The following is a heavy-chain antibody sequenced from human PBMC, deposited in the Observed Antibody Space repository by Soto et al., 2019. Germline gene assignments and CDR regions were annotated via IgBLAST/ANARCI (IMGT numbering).Heavy chain of an antibody. CDR3: ARDSPNYYGMDV. CDR2: IYYSGST. Sequence: PSETLSLTCTVSGGSISSGGYYWSWIRQHPGKGLEWIGYIYYSGSTYYNPSLKSRVTISVDTSKDQFSLKLSSVTAAYTAVYYCARDSPNYYGMDVWGQGTTVTVSS. CDR1: GGSISSGGYY. J-gene: IGHJ6*02. V-gene: IGHV4-31*03.